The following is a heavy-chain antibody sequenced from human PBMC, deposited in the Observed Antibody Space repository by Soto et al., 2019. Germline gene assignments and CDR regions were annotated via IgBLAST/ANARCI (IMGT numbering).Heavy chain of an antibody. J-gene: IGHJ6*02. Sequence: SETLSLTCTVSGGSISRGDYYWSWIRQPPGKGLEWIGYIYYSGSTYYNPSLKSRVTISVDTSKNQFSLKLSSVTAADTAVYYCARDRTYYYDSSPQGYYYGMDVWGQGTTVTVSS. CDR1: GGSISRGDYY. CDR3: ARDRTYYYDSSPQGYYYGMDV. CDR2: IYYSGST. V-gene: IGHV4-30-4*01. D-gene: IGHD3-22*01.